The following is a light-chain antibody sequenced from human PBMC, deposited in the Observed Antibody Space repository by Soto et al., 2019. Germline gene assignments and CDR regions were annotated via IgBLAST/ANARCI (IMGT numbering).Light chain of an antibody. CDR3: EQYSAWPRT. J-gene: IGKJ2*01. CDR1: QSVGHN. CDR2: RAS. V-gene: IGKV3-15*01. Sequence: EIVMTQSPPTLSVSPGERATLSCRASQSVGHNLAWYQQQPGQAPRLLIFRASSRASRVPARFSGSGSGAEFTLTVSSLQSEDFATYYCEQYSAWPRTFAQGTKLEMK.